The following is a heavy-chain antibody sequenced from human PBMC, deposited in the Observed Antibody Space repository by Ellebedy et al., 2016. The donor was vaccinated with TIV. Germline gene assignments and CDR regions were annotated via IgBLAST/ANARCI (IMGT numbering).Heavy chain of an antibody. V-gene: IGHV3-74*01. Sequence: GESLKISCAASGFTFSTYWMHWVRQAPGKGLMWVSRINTDGSSTGYADSVKGRFTISRDNAKNTLYLQMNGLRAEDTAVYYCAGEVCYPASWGQGTLVTVSS. CDR1: GFTFSTYW. D-gene: IGHD2-2*01. CDR2: INTDGSST. J-gene: IGHJ4*02. CDR3: AGEVCYPAS.